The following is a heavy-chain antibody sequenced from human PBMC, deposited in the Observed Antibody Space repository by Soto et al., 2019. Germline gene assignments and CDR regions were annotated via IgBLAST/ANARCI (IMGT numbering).Heavy chain of an antibody. V-gene: IGHV3-30*03. J-gene: IGHJ4*02. Sequence: QVHLVESGGGVVQPGTSLTLTCTASGFTFRSSGMHWVRQAPGKGLEWLAFLAYDGSQKFYADSVKGRFSISRDNTKNTLYLHMSSLTAEDTAIYYCAIVRVTDSPLDLWGPGTLVTVSS. D-gene: IGHD2-21*02. CDR1: GFTFRSSG. CDR2: LAYDGSQK. CDR3: AIVRVTDSPLDL.